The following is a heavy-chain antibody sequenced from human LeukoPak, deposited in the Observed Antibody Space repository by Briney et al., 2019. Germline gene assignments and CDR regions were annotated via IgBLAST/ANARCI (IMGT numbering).Heavy chain of an antibody. Sequence: GGSLRLSCAASGFIFSTYGMYWVRQAPGKGLEWVAFIRSDGTDKSYAGSVMGRFTISRDNSKNTLYLQMNTLRAEDTAVYYCGKHESSSDFWGQGTLVTVSS. D-gene: IGHD2-2*01. CDR3: GKHESSSDF. CDR2: IRSDGTDK. CDR1: GFIFSTYG. V-gene: IGHV3-30*02. J-gene: IGHJ4*02.